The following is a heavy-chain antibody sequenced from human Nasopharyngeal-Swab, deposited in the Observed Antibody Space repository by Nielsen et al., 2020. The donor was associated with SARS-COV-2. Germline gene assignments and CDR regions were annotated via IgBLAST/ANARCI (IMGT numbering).Heavy chain of an antibody. V-gene: IGHV3-48*03. D-gene: IGHD3-3*01. Sequence: GESLKISCAASGFTFSSYEMNWVRQAPGKGLEWVSYISSSGSTIYYADSVKGRFTISRDNAKNSLYLQMNSLRAEDTAVYYCARGGAWSPVRAFDIWGQGTMVTVSS. CDR1: GFTFSSYE. J-gene: IGHJ3*02. CDR3: ARGGAWSPVRAFDI. CDR2: ISSSGSTI.